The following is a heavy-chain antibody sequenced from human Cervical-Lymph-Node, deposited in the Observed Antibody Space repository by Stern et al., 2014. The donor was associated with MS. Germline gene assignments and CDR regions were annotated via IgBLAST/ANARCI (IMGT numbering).Heavy chain of an antibody. CDR2: IYHSGST. Sequence: QVQLQESGPGLVKPSGTLSLTCAVSGGSISSSNWWSWVRQPPGKGLEWIGEIYHSGSTNYNPYLKSRVTISVDKSQNQFCLKLSSVTAADTAVYYCARGPVTTFYYYGMDVWGQGTTVTVSS. V-gene: IGHV4-4*02. CDR3: ARGPVTTFYYYGMDV. J-gene: IGHJ6*02. D-gene: IGHD4-11*01. CDR1: GGSISSSNW.